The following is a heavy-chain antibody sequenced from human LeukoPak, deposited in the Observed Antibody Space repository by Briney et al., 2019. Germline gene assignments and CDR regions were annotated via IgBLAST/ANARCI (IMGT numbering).Heavy chain of an antibody. D-gene: IGHD3-9*01. CDR2: ISGSGGST. J-gene: IGHJ4*02. Sequence: GGSLRLSCAASGFTFSSYAMSWVRQAPGKGLEWVSAISGSGGSTYYADSVKGRFTISRGNSKNTLYLQMNSLRAEDTAVYYCAKARNFDWLFGFDYWGQGTLVTVSS. CDR3: AKARNFDWLFGFDY. V-gene: IGHV3-23*01. CDR1: GFTFSSYA.